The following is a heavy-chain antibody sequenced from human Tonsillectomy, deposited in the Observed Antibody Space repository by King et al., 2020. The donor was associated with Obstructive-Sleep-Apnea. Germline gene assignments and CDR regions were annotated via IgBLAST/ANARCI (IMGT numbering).Heavy chain of an antibody. J-gene: IGHJ4*02. CDR1: GYTFTTYY. CDR2: INPSGGST. CDR3: AGARGGSYYDY. Sequence: QLVQSGAEVKKPGASVKVSCKASGYTFTTYYMHWVRQAPGQGLEWMGLINPSGGSTSYAQKFQGRVTMTRDTSTSTVYMELSSLRSEDTAVYYCAGARGGSYYDYWGQGTLVTVSS. V-gene: IGHV1-46*01. D-gene: IGHD3-16*01.